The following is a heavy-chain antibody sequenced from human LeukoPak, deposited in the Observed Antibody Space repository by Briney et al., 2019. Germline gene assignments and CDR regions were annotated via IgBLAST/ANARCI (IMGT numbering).Heavy chain of an antibody. CDR3: ARGSEGGYRSSTSCSTPFDY. CDR2: INHSGNT. J-gene: IGHJ4*02. V-gene: IGHV4-34*01. Sequence: SETLSLTCAIYGGSFSYHYWSWIRQPPEKGLEWIGEINHSGNTNYNPSLKSRVTISVDTSKNQFSLKLSSVTAADTAVYYCARGSEGGYRSSTSCSTPFDYWGQGTLVTVSS. CDR1: GGSFSYHY. D-gene: IGHD2-2*01.